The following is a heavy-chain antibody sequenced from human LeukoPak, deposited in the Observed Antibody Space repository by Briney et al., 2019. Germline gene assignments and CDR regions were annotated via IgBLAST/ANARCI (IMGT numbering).Heavy chain of an antibody. CDR1: GGTFRSYA. J-gene: IGHJ4*02. CDR2: IIPIFGTA. V-gene: IGHV1-69*01. CDR3: ARDEMATIAY. D-gene: IGHD5-24*01. Sequence: SVKVSXKASGGTFRSYAISWVRQAPGQGLEWMGGIIPIFGTANYAQKFQGRVTITADESTSTAYMELSSLRSEDTAVYYCARDEMATIAYWGQGTLVTVSS.